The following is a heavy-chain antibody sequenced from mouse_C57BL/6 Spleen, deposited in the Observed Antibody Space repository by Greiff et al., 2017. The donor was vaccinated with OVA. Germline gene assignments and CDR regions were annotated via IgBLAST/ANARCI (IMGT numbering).Heavy chain of an antibody. CDR3: ERGDSNYFDY. J-gene: IGHJ2*01. D-gene: IGHD2-5*01. V-gene: IGHV1-69*01. CDR1: GYTFTSYW. Sequence: QVQLQQPGAELVLPGASVKLSCKASGYTFTSYWMHWVKQRPGQGLEWIGEIDPSDSYTNYNQKFKSKSTLTVDKSSSTAYMQLSSLTSEDSAVYYRERGDSNYFDYWGQGTTLTVST. CDR2: IDPSDSYT.